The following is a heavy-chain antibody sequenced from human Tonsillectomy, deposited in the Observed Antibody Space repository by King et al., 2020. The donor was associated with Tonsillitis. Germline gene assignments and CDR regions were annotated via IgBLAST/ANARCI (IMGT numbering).Heavy chain of an antibody. Sequence: VQLVESGGGVVQPGRSLRLSCTSSGFAFRSYGMHWVRQAPGKGLEWVAVISYDGVRQNYADSVQGRFTISRDNSKNTLYLQMYSLRAEDTAVYYCARERLYSSNWGIDYWGQGALVTVST. J-gene: IGHJ4*02. CDR2: ISYDGVRQ. D-gene: IGHD6-13*01. CDR1: GFAFRSYG. CDR3: ARERLYSSNWGIDY. V-gene: IGHV3-33*01.